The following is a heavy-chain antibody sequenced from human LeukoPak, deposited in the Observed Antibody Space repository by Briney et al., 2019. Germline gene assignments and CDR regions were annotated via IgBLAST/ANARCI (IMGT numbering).Heavy chain of an antibody. CDR1: GFTFSSYA. CDR2: ISYDGSNK. CDR3: ARRLGSSWSPDLYFMCMDV. J-gene: IGHJ6*02. V-gene: IGHV3-30-3*01. D-gene: IGHD6-13*01. Sequence: GGSLRLSCAASGFTFSSYAMHWVRQAPGKGLEWVAVISYDGSNKYYADSVKGRFTISRDNSKNTLYLQMNSLRAEDTAVYYCARRLGSSWSPDLYFMCMDVWGQGTTVTVSS.